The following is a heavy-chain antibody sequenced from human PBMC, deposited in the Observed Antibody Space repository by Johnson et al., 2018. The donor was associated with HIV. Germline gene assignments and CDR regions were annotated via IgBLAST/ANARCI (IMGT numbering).Heavy chain of an antibody. CDR3: AKGKIGGGSYSAPDAFDI. D-gene: IGHD1-26*01. CDR2: IYSGGTT. Sequence: VQLVESGGGLIQPGGSLRLSCAASGFTVSSNYMSWVRQAPGKGLEWVSVIYSGGTTYYADSVKGRFIVSRDNSKNILYLQMTSLRAEDTAVYYCAKGKIGGGSYSAPDAFDIWGQGTMVTVSS. CDR1: GFTVSSNY. V-gene: IGHV3-53*01. J-gene: IGHJ3*02.